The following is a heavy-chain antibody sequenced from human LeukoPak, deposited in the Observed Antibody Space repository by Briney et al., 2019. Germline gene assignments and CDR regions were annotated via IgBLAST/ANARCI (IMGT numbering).Heavy chain of an antibody. CDR3: ARTPPGELWENFDY. D-gene: IGHD2-21*01. J-gene: IGHJ4*02. CDR2: ISSSSYI. CDR1: GFTFSSYV. V-gene: IGHV3-21*01. Sequence: GGSLRLSCAASGFTFSSYVMSWVRQAPGKGLEWVSAISSSSYIYYADSVKGRFTISRDNAKNSLYLQMNSLRAEDTAVYYCARTPPGELWENFDYWGQGTLVTVSS.